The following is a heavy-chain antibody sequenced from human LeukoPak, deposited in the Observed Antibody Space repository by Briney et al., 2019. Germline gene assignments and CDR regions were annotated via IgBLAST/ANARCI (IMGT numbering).Heavy chain of an antibody. Sequence: GGSLRLSCAASGFTFSNYAMSWVRQAPGKGLEWVSAISGSGGSTYYADSVRGRFTISRDNSKNTLSLQMNSLRAEDTAVYYCAKPLSGYYGSGSYDYWGQGTLVTVSS. V-gene: IGHV3-23*01. D-gene: IGHD3-10*01. CDR3: AKPLSGYYGSGSYDY. CDR1: GFTFSNYA. CDR2: ISGSGGST. J-gene: IGHJ4*02.